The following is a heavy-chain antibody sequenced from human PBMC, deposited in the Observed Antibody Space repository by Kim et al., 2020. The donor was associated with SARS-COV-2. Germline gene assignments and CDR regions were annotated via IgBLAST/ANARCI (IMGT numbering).Heavy chain of an antibody. CDR2: INTNTGNP. Sequence: ASVKVSCKASGYTFTSYAMNLVRQAPGQGLEWMGWINTNTGNPTHAQGFTGRLVFALDTTVSPAYLQISSLKAEDTAVYYCARHSESSSGWSFDYWGQGTLVTVSS. J-gene: IGHJ4*02. CDR3: ARHSESSSGWSFDY. D-gene: IGHD6-19*01. CDR1: GYTFTSYA. V-gene: IGHV7-4-1*02.